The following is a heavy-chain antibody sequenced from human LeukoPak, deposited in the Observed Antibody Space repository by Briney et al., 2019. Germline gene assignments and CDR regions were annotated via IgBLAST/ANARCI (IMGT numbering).Heavy chain of an antibody. J-gene: IGHJ5*02. CDR3: AGDRAAMIVVVSRGFDP. D-gene: IGHD3-22*01. CDR2: INHSGST. Sequence: PSETLSLTCAVYGGSFSGYYWSWIRQPPGKGLEWIGEINHSGSTNYNPSLKSRVTISVDTSKNQFSLKLSSVTAADTAVYYCAGDRAAMIVVVSRGFDPWGQGTLVTVSS. V-gene: IGHV4-34*01. CDR1: GGSFSGYY.